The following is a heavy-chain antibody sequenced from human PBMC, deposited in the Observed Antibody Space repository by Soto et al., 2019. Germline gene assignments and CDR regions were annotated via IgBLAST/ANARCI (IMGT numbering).Heavy chain of an antibody. Sequence: ETLSLTCTVSGGSISSSSYYWGWIRQPPGKGLEWIGSIYYSGSTYYNPSLKSRVTISVDTSKNQFSLKLSSVTAADTAVYYCASRKIQLWSHYYGMDVWGQGTTVTVSS. V-gene: IGHV4-39*01. CDR3: ASRKIQLWSHYYGMDV. J-gene: IGHJ6*02. D-gene: IGHD5-18*01. CDR2: IYYSGST. CDR1: GGSISSSSYY.